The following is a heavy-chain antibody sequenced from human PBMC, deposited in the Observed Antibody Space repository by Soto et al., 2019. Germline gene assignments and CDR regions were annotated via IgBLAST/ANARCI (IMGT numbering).Heavy chain of an antibody. CDR1: GYTFTSYA. CDR3: ARSGELRFLEWSNQYYFDY. V-gene: IGHV1-3*01. D-gene: IGHD3-3*01. CDR2: INAGNGNT. Sequence: ASVKVSCKASGYTFTSYAMHWVRQAPGQRLEWMGWINAGNGNTKYSQKFQGRVTITRDTSASTAYMELSSLRSEDTAVYYCARSGELRFLEWSNQYYFDYWGQGTLVTVSS. J-gene: IGHJ4*02.